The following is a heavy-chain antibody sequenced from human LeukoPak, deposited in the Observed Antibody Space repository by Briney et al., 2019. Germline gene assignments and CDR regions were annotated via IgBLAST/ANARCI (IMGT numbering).Heavy chain of an antibody. CDR3: ASLYGDRTRGWFDP. Sequence: ASVKVSCKASGYTFTSYGISWVRQAPGQGLEWMGWISAYNGNTNYAQKLQGRVTMTTDTSTSTACMELRSLRSDDTAVYYCASLYGDRTRGWFDPWGQGTLVTVSS. D-gene: IGHD4-17*01. CDR1: GYTFTSYG. J-gene: IGHJ5*02. CDR2: ISAYNGNT. V-gene: IGHV1-18*01.